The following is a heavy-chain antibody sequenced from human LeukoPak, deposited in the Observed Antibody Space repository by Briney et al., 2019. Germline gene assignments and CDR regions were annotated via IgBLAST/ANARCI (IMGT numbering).Heavy chain of an antibody. D-gene: IGHD2-8*01. CDR2: ISGSGGST. CDR3: AKVVSWDYYYYMDV. Sequence: GGSLRLSCAASGFTLSSYAMSWVRQAPGKGLEWVSAISGSGGSTYYADSVKGRFTISRDNSKNTLYLQMNSLRAEDTAVYYCAKVVSWDYYYYMDVWGKGTTVTVSS. J-gene: IGHJ6*03. V-gene: IGHV3-23*01. CDR1: GFTLSSYA.